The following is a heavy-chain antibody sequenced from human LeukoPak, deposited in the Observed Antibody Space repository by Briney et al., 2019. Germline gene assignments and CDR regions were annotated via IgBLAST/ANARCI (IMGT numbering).Heavy chain of an antibody. CDR1: GFTVSSNY. CDR3: AKDAAPYYYGSGSYYKFLDY. D-gene: IGHD3-10*01. CDR2: IYSGGST. J-gene: IGHJ4*02. Sequence: GGSLRLSCAASGFTVSSNYMSWVRQAPGKGLEWVSVIYSGGSTYYADSVKGRFTISRDNSKNTLYLQMNSLRAEDTAVYYCAKDAAPYYYGSGSYYKFLDYWGQGALVTVSS. V-gene: IGHV3-53*01.